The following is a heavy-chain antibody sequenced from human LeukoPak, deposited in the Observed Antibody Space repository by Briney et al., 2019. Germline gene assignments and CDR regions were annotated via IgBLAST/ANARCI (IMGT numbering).Heavy chain of an antibody. V-gene: IGHV3-49*03. CDR1: GITFGDYG. J-gene: IGHJ4*02. CDR3: STDYWRLGFDY. CDR2: IRSKTYGGTT. Sequence: GGSLRLSCTASGITFGDYGVSWFRQAPGKGLEWIGFIRSKTYGGTTEDAASVRGRFTLSRDDSKNIVYLEMNILRAEDTAVYYCSTDYWRLGFDYWGQGILVTVSS. D-gene: IGHD1-1*01.